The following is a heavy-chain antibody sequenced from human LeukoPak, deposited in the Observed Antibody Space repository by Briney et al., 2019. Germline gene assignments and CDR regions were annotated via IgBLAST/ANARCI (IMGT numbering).Heavy chain of an antibody. CDR3: AKGSSGYMREGYYFDY. D-gene: IGHD5-12*01. CDR2: ISWNSGSI. V-gene: IGHV3-9*01. J-gene: IGHJ4*02. CDR1: GFTFDDYA. Sequence: GGSLRLSCAASGFTFDDYAMHWVRQAPGKGQEWVSSISWNSGSIGYADSVKGGFTISRDNAKNSLYLQMNSLRAEDTALYYCAKGSSGYMREGYYFDYWGQGTLVTVSS.